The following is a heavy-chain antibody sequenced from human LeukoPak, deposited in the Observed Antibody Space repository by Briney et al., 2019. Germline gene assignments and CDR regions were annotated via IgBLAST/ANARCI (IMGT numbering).Heavy chain of an antibody. J-gene: IGHJ4*02. CDR2: INPNSGVT. CDR1: GYTLSGYY. D-gene: IGHD2-2*01. CDR3: ARGYRSRTNCYILDF. Sequence: ASVKVSCKPSGYTLSGYYMHWVRQAPGQGLEWLGWINPNSGVTNYPQKFQGRVTMTRDTSISTDYMELSRLTSDDTAVYYCARGYRSRTNCYILDFWGQGTLVTVSS. V-gene: IGHV1-2*02.